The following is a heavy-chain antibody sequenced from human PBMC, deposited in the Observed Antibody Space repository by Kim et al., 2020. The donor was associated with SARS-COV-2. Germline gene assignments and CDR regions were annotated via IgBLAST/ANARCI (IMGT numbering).Heavy chain of an antibody. CDR1: GFTFSSYG. V-gene: IGHV3-30*18. CDR3: AKGSPVGYCSGGSCSNYYYYGMDV. D-gene: IGHD2-15*01. J-gene: IGHJ6*02. Sequence: GGSLRLSCAASGFTFSSYGMHWVRQAPGKGLEWVAVISYDGSNKYYADSVKGRFTISRDNSKNTLYLQMNSLRAEDTAVYYCAKGSPVGYCSGGSCSNYYYYGMDVWGQGTTVTVSS. CDR2: ISYDGSNK.